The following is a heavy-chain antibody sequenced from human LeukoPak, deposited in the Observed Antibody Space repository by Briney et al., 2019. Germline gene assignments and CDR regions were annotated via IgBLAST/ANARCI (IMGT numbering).Heavy chain of an antibody. CDR3: ASFSPIRGGYYMDV. J-gene: IGHJ6*03. Sequence: SETLSLTCTVSGGSISSYYWSWIRQPPGKGLEWIGYIDYSGYTNYNPSLKSRVTISVDTSKNQFSLQLNSVTPEDTAVYYCASFSPIRGGYYMDVWGKGTTVTVSS. CDR2: IDYSGYT. V-gene: IGHV4-59*12. D-gene: IGHD3-10*01. CDR1: GGSISSYY.